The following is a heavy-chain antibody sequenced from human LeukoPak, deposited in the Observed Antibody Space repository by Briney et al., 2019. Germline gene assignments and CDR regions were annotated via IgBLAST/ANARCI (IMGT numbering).Heavy chain of an antibody. D-gene: IGHD2-2*01. CDR2: ISGSGGST. CDR3: AKDLGYCSSTSCYSEGEYFQH. V-gene: IGHV3-23*01. CDR1: GFTFSSYA. Sequence: GGSLRLSCAASGFTFSSYAMSWVRQAPGKGLEWVSAISGSGGSTYYADSVKGRFTISRDNSKNTLYLQMNSLRAEDTAVYYCAKDLGYCSSTSCYSEGEYFQHWSQGTLVTVSS. J-gene: IGHJ1*01.